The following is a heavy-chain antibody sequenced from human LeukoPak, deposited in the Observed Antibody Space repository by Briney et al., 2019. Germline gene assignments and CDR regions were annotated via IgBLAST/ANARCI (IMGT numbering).Heavy chain of an antibody. CDR3: ARHLGGPIYSMDV. J-gene: IGHJ6*03. CDR2: IYPRDSDI. D-gene: IGHD2-15*01. CDR1: GYSFTTYW. Sequence: GESLKISCKGSGYSFTTYWIAWVRQMPGKGLEWMGIIYPRDSDIRYSPPFQGQVTISADKSISTAYLQWNSLKASDTAMYYCARHLGGPIYSMDVWGKGTTVTVSS. V-gene: IGHV5-51*01.